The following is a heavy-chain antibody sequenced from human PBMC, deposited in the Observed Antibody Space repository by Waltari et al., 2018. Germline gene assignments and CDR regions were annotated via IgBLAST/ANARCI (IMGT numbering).Heavy chain of an antibody. CDR1: GYTLTDLP. CDR3: VTGLTNWNDEVYAFDI. J-gene: IGHJ3*02. CDR2: FDPQDGET. Sequence: QVQVVQSGAEVKKPGASVKVSCKVSGYTLTDLPRHWVRQAPGKGLEWMGGFDPQDGETIYAQSFQGRATMTEDTSTDTVYMELGNLRSEDTAVYYCVTGLTNWNDEVYAFDIWGQGTMVTVFS. D-gene: IGHD1-1*01. V-gene: IGHV1-24*01.